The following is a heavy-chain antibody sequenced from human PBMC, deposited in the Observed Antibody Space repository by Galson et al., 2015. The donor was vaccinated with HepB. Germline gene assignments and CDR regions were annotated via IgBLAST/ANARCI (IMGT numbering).Heavy chain of an antibody. Sequence: SVKVSCKASGYTFTDNYINWVRQTPGQGPEWMGWVNPDSGGTEYAQKFQGRVTMTSDTSITTAYMELSSLRSDDTAVYYCAAVVPSAISLLYWGQGTLVTVSS. D-gene: IGHD2-2*01. CDR1: GYTFTDNY. CDR2: VNPDSGGT. CDR3: AAVVPSAISLLY. V-gene: IGHV1-2*02. J-gene: IGHJ4*02.